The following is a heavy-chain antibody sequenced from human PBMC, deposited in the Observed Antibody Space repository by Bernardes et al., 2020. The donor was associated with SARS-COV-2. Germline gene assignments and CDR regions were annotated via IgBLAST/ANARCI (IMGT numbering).Heavy chain of an antibody. CDR2: INSDGSVI. J-gene: IGHJ4*02. V-gene: IGHV3-74*01. CDR1: GFSFSTSW. CDR3: ARAGQFYFEY. Sequence: GGSLRLSCAASGFSFSTSWVHWVRQTPGKGRVWVSRINSDGSVIDYADSVKGRFTISRDNAKNTLYLQMNSLRADDTAVYYCARAGQFYFEYWGQGTLVTVSS.